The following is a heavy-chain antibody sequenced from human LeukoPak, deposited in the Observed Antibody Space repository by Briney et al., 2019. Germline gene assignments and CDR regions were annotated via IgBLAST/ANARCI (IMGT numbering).Heavy chain of an antibody. D-gene: IGHD3-10*01. Sequence: GKSLRLSCAASGFTFDDYAMHWVRQAPGKGLEWVSLISWDGGRTYYADSVKGRFTISRDNSKNSLYLQMNSLRAEDTASYYCAKDKFDGSGSFYFDYWGQGTLVTVSS. CDR2: ISWDGGRT. V-gene: IGHV3-43D*03. CDR1: GFTFDDYA. CDR3: AKDKFDGSGSFYFDY. J-gene: IGHJ4*02.